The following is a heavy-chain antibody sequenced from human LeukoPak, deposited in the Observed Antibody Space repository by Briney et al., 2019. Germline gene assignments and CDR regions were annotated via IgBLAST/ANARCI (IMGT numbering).Heavy chain of an antibody. D-gene: IGHD3-3*01. CDR2: IIPIFGTA. V-gene: IGHV1-69*13. Sequence: ASVKVSCKASGGTFSSYAISWVRQAPGQGLEWMGGIIPIFGTANYAQKFQGRVTITADESTSTAYMELSSLRSEDTAVYYCTIFGVLEGYYGMDVWGQGITVTVSS. CDR1: GGTFSSYA. CDR3: TIFGVLEGYYGMDV. J-gene: IGHJ6*02.